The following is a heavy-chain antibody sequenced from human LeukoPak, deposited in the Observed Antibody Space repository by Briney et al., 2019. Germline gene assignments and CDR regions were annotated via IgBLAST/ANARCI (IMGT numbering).Heavy chain of an antibody. CDR3: ARGVKIFGVVIHKGNWFDP. CDR1: GGSFSGYY. Sequence: SETLSLTCAVYGGSFSGYYWSWLRQPPGKGLEWIGEINHSGSTNYNPSLKSRVTISVDTPKNQFSLKMSSVTAADTAVYYCARGVKIFGVVIHKGNWFDPWGQGTLVTVSS. V-gene: IGHV4-34*01. D-gene: IGHD3-3*01. J-gene: IGHJ5*02. CDR2: INHSGST.